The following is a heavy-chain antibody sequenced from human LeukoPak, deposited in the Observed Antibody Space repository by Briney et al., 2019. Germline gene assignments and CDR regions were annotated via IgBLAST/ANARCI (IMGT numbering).Heavy chain of an antibody. Sequence: SETLSLTCAVSGGTLSSNWWSWVRQPRGKGREWIGYIYYSGSTKYNPSLKSRVTISVDTSKNQFSLKLSSVTAADTAVYYCAREYRPERGIAAAGTGSGYYYYCYMDVWGKGTTVTVSS. CDR3: AREYRPERGIAAAGTGSGYYYYCYMDV. V-gene: IGHV4-59*01. CDR1: GGTLSSNW. J-gene: IGHJ6*03. CDR2: IYYSGST. D-gene: IGHD6-13*01.